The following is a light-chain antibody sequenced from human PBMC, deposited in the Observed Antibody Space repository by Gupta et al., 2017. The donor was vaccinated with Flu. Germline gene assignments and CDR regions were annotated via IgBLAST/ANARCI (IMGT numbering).Light chain of an antibody. J-gene: IGLJ2*01. CDR2: DDT. CDR3: QVWNSRTNHPGVV. V-gene: IGLV3-21*02. Sequence: NMGARSVHWYRQKPGQAPVLVVYDDTHRPSGIPERFSGSNSGNMATLSISRVEAGDEADYHCQVWNSRTNHPGVVFGGGTKLTVL. CDR1: NMGARS.